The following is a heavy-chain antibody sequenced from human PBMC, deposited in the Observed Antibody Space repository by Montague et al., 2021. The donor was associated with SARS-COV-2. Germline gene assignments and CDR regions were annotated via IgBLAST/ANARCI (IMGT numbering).Heavy chain of an antibody. J-gene: IGHJ4*02. CDR1: GDSISSSSYY. V-gene: IGHV4-39*07. Sequence: SETLSLTCTVSGDSISSSSYYWGWIRQPPGKGLEWIGSVYYSGSTYYNPSLKSRVTISVDTSKNQFSLKLSSVTAADTAVYYCAKLLWFRGGFDYWGQGTLVTVSS. CDR3: AKLLWFRGGFDY. CDR2: VYYSGST. D-gene: IGHD3-10*01.